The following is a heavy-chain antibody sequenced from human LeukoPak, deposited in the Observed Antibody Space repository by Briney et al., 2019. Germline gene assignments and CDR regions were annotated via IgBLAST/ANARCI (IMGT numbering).Heavy chain of an antibody. Sequence: PSETLSLTCTVSGGSISSYYWSWIRQPPGKGLEWIGYIYYRGSTNYNPSLKSRVTISVDTSKNQFSLRLTSVTAADTAVYYCARERRFGDYYGMNVWGQGTTVTVSS. CDR2: IYYRGST. V-gene: IGHV4-59*01. CDR3: ARERRFGDYYGMNV. D-gene: IGHD3-10*01. J-gene: IGHJ6*02. CDR1: GGSISSYY.